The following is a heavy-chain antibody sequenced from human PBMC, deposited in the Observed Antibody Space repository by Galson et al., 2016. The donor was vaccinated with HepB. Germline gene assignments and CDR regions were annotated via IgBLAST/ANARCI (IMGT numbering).Heavy chain of an antibody. D-gene: IGHD3-3*01. CDR2: ISWNSRSI. V-gene: IGHV3-9*01. Sequence: SLRLSCAASGFTFEDYALRWVRQTPGKGLEWVSGISWNSRSIGYADPVKGRFTVSRDNAKRSLYLQMNSLRTEDTALYFCAKSLRVLRPLNDWGQGSQVIVSA. CDR3: AKSLRVLRPLND. J-gene: IGHJ4*02. CDR1: GFTFEDYA.